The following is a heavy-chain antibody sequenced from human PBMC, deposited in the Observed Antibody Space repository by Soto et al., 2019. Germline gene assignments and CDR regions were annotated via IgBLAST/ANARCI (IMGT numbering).Heavy chain of an antibody. CDR3: AKGRYSDDYYYYGMDV. D-gene: IGHD4-4*01. V-gene: IGHV3-23*01. CDR2: ISGSGGST. Sequence: PGGSLRLSCAASGFTFRSYAMSWVRQVPGKGLEWVSVISGSGGSTNYADSVKGRFTISRDHSKNTLYLQMNSLRAEDTAVYYCAKGRYSDDYYYYGMDVWGQGTTVTVSS. CDR1: GFTFRSYA. J-gene: IGHJ6*02.